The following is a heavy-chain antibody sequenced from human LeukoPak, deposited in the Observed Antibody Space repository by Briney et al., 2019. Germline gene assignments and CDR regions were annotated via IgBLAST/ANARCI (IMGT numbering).Heavy chain of an antibody. J-gene: IGHJ4*02. Sequence: PSETLSLTCTVSGGSISSYYWSWIRQPPWKGLEWIGYIYYSGSTNYNPSLKSRVTISVDTSKNQFSLKLSSVTAADTAVYYCARVDDSGWYGVDYWGQGTLVTVSS. V-gene: IGHV4-59*01. CDR3: ARVDDSGWYGVDY. CDR2: IYYSGST. D-gene: IGHD6-19*01. CDR1: GGSISSYY.